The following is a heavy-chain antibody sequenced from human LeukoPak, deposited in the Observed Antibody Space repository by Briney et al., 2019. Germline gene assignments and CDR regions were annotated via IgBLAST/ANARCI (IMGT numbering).Heavy chain of an antibody. Sequence: PGGSLRLSRAASGFTFSRSWMHWVRQAPGKGLVWVSRINTDGRDTMYADSVKGRFTISRDNAKHTLYLQMNSLKAEDTAVYYCARDQGGSGPTTYDYWGQGNLVTVSS. V-gene: IGHV3-74*03. J-gene: IGHJ4*02. CDR3: ARDQGGSGPTTYDY. CDR2: INTDGRDT. D-gene: IGHD6-19*01. CDR1: GFTFSRSW.